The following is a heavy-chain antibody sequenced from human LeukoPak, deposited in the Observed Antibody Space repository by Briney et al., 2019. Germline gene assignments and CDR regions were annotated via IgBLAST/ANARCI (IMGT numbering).Heavy chain of an antibody. J-gene: IGHJ5*02. CDR3: AREKIGYYDSSGRGWFDP. D-gene: IGHD3-22*01. Sequence: SETLSLTCTVSGGSITSVSYSWRWIRQPAGKGLEWIGRIYSSGSTNYNPSLKSRVTISVDTSKKQFSLKLNSVTAADTAVYYCAREKIGYYDSSGRGWFDPWGQGTLVTVSS. V-gene: IGHV4-61*02. CDR2: IYSSGST. CDR1: GGSITSVSYS.